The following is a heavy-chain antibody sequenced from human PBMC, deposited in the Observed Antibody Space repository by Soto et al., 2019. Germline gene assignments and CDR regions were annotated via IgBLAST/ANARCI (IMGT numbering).Heavy chain of an antibody. CDR1: GFTFSSYG. Sequence: QVQLVESGGGVVQPGRSLRLSCAASGFTFSSYGMHWVRQAPGKGLEWVAVISYDGSNKYYADSVKGRFTIYRDNSKNTLYLQMNSLRAEDTAVYYCAKEWPRGYSYGLGGLGYFDYWGQGTLVTVSS. CDR3: AKEWPRGYSYGLGGLGYFDY. CDR2: ISYDGSNK. V-gene: IGHV3-30*18. D-gene: IGHD5-18*01. J-gene: IGHJ4*02.